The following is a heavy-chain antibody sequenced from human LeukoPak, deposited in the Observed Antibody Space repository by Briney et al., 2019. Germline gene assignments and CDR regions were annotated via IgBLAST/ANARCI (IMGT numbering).Heavy chain of an antibody. CDR2: IKQDGSEK. Sequence: GGSLRLSCAASGFTFSSYWMSWVRQAPGKGLEWVANIKQDGSEKYYVDSVKGRLTISRDNAKNSLYLQLNSLRAEDTAFYYCARGLIAVAGLFDSWGQGTLVTVSS. V-gene: IGHV3-7*03. D-gene: IGHD6-19*01. CDR1: GFTFSSYW. CDR3: ARGLIAVAGLFDS. J-gene: IGHJ4*02.